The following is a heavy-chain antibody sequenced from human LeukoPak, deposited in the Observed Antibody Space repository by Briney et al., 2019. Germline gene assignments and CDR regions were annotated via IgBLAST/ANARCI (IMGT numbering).Heavy chain of an antibody. D-gene: IGHD5-18*01. CDR3: ARGQLWFDY. J-gene: IGHJ5*01. CDR2: ISGSGDST. V-gene: IGHV3-23*01. Sequence: GGSLRLSCAASGFTFNTYAMSWVRQAPGKGLEWVSGISGSGDSTYYADSVKGRFTISRDNSKNMLYLQMNSLRVEDTAVYYCARGQLWFDYWGQGTLVTVSS. CDR1: GFTFNTYA.